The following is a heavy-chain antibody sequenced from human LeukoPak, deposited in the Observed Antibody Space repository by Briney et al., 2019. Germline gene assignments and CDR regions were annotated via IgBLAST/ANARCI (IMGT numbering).Heavy chain of an antibody. CDR3: ARDRKTSPQLFDP. CDR1: GFTFSSYS. D-gene: IGHD5-24*01. CDR2: ISSSSSYI. Sequence: GGSLRLSCAASGFTFSSYSMNWVRQAPGKGLDWVSSISSSSSYIYYADSVKGRFTISRDNAKNSLYLQMNSLRAEDTAVYYCARDRKTSPQLFDPWGQGTLVTVSS. V-gene: IGHV3-21*01. J-gene: IGHJ5*02.